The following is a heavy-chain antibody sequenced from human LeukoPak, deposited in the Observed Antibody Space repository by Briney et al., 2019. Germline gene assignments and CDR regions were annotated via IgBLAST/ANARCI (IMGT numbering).Heavy chain of an antibody. V-gene: IGHV3-33*01. D-gene: IGHD3-22*01. Sequence: GGSLRLSCAASGFTFSTYGMHWVRQAPGKGLEWLAVIWYDGSNIYYADSVKGRFAISRDNSKNTLYLLLNSLRAEDTAVYYCARARDNYGISSFSALDYWGQGTLVTVSS. CDR3: ARARDNYGISSFSALDY. CDR2: IWYDGSNI. J-gene: IGHJ4*02. CDR1: GFTFSTYG.